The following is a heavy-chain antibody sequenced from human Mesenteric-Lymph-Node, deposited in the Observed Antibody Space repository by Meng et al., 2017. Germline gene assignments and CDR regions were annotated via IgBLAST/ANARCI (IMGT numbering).Heavy chain of an antibody. D-gene: IGHD2-15*01. J-gene: IGHJ4*02. Sequence: ASVKVSCKASGYTFTSSWVRQAPGQGLEWMGIINPSGGSTSYAQKFQGRVTMTRDTSTSTVYMELSSLRSEGTAVYYCASNGGGYCSGGSCYLDYWGQGTLVTVSS. CDR3: ASNGGGYCSGGSCYLDY. CDR2: INPSGGST. CDR1: GYTFTSS. V-gene: IGHV1-46*01.